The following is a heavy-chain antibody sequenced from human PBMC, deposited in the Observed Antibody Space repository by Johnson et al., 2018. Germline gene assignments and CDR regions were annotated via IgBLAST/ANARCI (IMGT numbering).Heavy chain of an antibody. Sequence: QVQLQESGPGLVKPSETLSLTCTVSRGSLSSHYWSWIRQPPGMGLEWIGYIFHSGTTNYNPSLQSRVTISVDTSKNQFSLRLRSVTAADTAVYYCAKDGDSTYLGDAFDIWGQGTMVTVSS. CDR3: AKDGDSTYLGDAFDI. D-gene: IGHD2-2*01. CDR1: RGSLSSHY. CDR2: IFHSGTT. J-gene: IGHJ3*02. V-gene: IGHV4-59*11.